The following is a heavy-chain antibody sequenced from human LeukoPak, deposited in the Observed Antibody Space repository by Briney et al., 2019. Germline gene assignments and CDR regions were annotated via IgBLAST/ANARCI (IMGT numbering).Heavy chain of an antibody. Sequence: GGSLRLSCAASGFTFSSYAMSWVRQAPGKGLEWVSVISGSGGSTYYADSVKGRFTISRDNSKNTLYLQMNSLRAEDTAVYYCAKDPQWLVRSPYYFDYWGQGTLVTVSS. CDR1: GFTFSSYA. D-gene: IGHD6-19*01. CDR3: AKDPQWLVRSPYYFDY. CDR2: ISGSGGST. J-gene: IGHJ4*02. V-gene: IGHV3-23*01.